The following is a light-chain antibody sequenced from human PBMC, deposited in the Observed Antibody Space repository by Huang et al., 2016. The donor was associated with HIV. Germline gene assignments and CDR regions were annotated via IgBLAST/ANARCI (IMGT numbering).Light chain of an antibody. CDR2: AAS. V-gene: IGKV1-39*01. J-gene: IGKJ2*01. CDR3: QQTYTFPYT. CDR1: QSVTGD. Sequence: DIQLTQSPSSLSASLGARVTITCRASQSVTGDVNWYQLKPGKAPNLLSYAASRLQSGVPSRFSGSGSGTDFTLTSSSLQPEDLATYYCQQTYTFPYTVGQGTNLDIK.